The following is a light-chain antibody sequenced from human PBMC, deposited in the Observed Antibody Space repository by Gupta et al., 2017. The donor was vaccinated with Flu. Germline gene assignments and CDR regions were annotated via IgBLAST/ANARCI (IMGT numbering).Light chain of an antibody. Sequence: DIQMTTSSSSLSASVGDRVTITCRASQSISSYLNWYQQKPGKAPKLLIYAASSLQSGVPSRFSGSGSGTDFTLTISSLQPEDFATYYCQQSDSSLPGTFGQGTKVEIK. CDR1: QSISSY. J-gene: IGKJ1*01. CDR3: QQSDSSLPGT. CDR2: AAS. V-gene: IGKV1-39*01.